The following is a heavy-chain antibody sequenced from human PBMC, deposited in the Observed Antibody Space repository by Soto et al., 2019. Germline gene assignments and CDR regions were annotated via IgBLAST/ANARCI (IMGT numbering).Heavy chain of an antibody. CDR2: VTADAYST. CDR3: AHPRGYGVFDAYDI. J-gene: IGHJ3*02. V-gene: IGHV3-23*01. Sequence: GGSLRLSCAASGLTFSSYAMIWVRQAPGKGLEWVSAVTADAYSTYYADSVRGRFTISRDNSINTLFMQMNSLRTEDTAVYYCAHPRGYGVFDAYDIWGQGAMVTVSS. CDR1: GLTFSSYA. D-gene: IGHD4-17*01.